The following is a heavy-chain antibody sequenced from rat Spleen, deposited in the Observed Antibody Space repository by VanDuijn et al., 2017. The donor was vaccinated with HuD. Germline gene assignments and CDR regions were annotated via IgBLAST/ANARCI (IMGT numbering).Heavy chain of an antibody. CDR1: GFTFSHYD. Sequence: EVQLVESGGGLVQPGRSMKLSCAASGFTFSHYDMAWVRQAPKKGLEWVASISYEGSSTYYGGSVKGRFTISRDNAKNTLYLQMNSLRSEDTATYYCTRPPYNNHFDYWGQGVMVTVSS. V-gene: IGHV5-22*01. J-gene: IGHJ2*01. CDR2: ISYEGSST. D-gene: IGHD1-10*01. CDR3: TRPPYNNHFDY.